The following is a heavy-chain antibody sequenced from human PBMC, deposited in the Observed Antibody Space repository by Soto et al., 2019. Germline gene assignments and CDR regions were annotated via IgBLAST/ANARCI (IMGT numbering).Heavy chain of an antibody. D-gene: IGHD3-10*01. V-gene: IGHV3-23*01. J-gene: IGHJ6*02. CDR2: ISGSGGST. CDR3: AKGVRGVTRRGMSIYHYYGMDV. Sequence: EVQLLESGGGLVQPGGSLRLSCAASGLTFSSYAMSWVRQAPGEGLEWVSAISGSGGSTYYADSVKGRFTMSRDNAKNTLYLQMNSLRVEDTAEYYCAKGVRGVTRRGMSIYHYYGMDVWGQGTTVTVSS. CDR1: GLTFSSYA.